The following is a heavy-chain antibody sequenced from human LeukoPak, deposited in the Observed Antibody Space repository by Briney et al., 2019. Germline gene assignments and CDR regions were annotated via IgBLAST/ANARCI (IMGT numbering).Heavy chain of an antibody. D-gene: IGHD2-15*01. J-gene: IGHJ4*02. CDR1: GFTFTSYS. V-gene: IGHV3-48*02. CDR2: ISSSSDTI. Sequence: GGSLRLSCAAYGFTFTSYSMNWVRQAPGKGLEWVSYISSSSDTIYYAASVKGRFTMSRDNAKNSLYLQMNSLKDEDTAVYYCARYCSGGSCYSDYWGQGTLVTVSS. CDR3: ARYCSGGSCYSDY.